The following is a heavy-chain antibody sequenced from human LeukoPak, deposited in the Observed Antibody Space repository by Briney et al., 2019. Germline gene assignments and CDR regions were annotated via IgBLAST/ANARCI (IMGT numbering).Heavy chain of an antibody. CDR2: ISYDGSNE. CDR3: AKGSLRGGYCYGPAFDI. D-gene: IGHD2-21*01. CDR1: GFTFSSYG. J-gene: IGHJ3*02. V-gene: IGHV3-30*18. Sequence: GGSLRLSCAASGFTFSSYGMHWVRQAPGKGLEWVAVISYDGSNEYYADSVKGRFTISRDNSKNTLYLQMNSLRVEDTAVYYCAKGSLRGGYCYGPAFDIWGQGTMVTVSS.